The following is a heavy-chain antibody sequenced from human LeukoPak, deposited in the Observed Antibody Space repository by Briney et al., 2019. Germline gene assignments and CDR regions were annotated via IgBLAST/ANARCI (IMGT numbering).Heavy chain of an antibody. D-gene: IGHD1-26*01. J-gene: IGHJ4*02. CDR1: GGTFSSYA. V-gene: IGHV1-69*13. Sequence: SVKVSCKASGGTFSSYAFNWVRQAPGQGLEWMGGIIPLFAKANYAQRFQGRVTITADESTSTAYMELRSLRSEDTAVYYCARDHHDPPSGSYWGQGTLVTVSS. CDR3: ARDHHDPPSGSY. CDR2: IIPLFAKA.